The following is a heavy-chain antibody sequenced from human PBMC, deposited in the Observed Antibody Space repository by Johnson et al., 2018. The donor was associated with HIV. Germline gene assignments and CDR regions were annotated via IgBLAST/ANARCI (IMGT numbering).Heavy chain of an antibody. CDR2: IRYDGSNK. Sequence: QVQLVESEGGVVRPGGSLRLSCAASGFTFDDYGMSWVRQAPGKGLEWVAFIRYDGSNKYYADSVKGRFTISRDNSKNTLYLQMNSLRAEDTAVYYCAKVNAGIDAFDIWGQGTMVTVSS. CDR3: AKVNAGIDAFDI. CDR1: GFTFDDYG. V-gene: IGHV3-30*02. J-gene: IGHJ3*02. D-gene: IGHD6-13*01.